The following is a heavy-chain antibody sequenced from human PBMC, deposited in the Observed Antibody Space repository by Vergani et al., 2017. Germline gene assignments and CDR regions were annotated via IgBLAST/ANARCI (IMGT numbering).Heavy chain of an antibody. V-gene: IGHV4-39*01. J-gene: IGHJ4*02. CDR3: ASKRGACRAAYCHSYDF. CDR1: GDSVISTDYH. CDR2: MDYSGST. Sequence: QVQLQESGPGLVKPSETLSLTCTVSGDSVISTDYHWGWIRQPPGKGLEWIGSMDYSGSTSDNPSRESRISISFGTPKNQFSLRLTSVTAADTAVYYCASKRGACRAAYCHSYDFWGPGALVGVSS. D-gene: IGHD2-15*01.